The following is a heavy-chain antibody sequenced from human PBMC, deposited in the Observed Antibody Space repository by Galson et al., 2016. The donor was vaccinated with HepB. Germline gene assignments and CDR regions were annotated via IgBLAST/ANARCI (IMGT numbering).Heavy chain of an antibody. CDR1: GFRFSDYN. V-gene: IGHV3-48*01. D-gene: IGHD3-10*01. CDR2: ISASSGTI. CDR3: ARPYTYYFGSGSYFDVLHYGMDV. J-gene: IGHJ6*02. Sequence: SLRLSCAASGFRFSDYNMNWVRQAPGRGLEWVAYISASSGTIYYADSVKGRFTISRDNANNSLSLQMSSLRAEDTAFYYCARPYTYYFGSGSYFDVLHYGMDVWGLGTTVTVSS.